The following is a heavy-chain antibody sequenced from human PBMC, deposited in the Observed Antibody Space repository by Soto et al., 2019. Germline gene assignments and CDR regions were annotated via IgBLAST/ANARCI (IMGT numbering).Heavy chain of an antibody. CDR1: GFTFSSYA. Sequence: GGGLRLSGAASGFTFSSYAMSWVRQAPGKGLEWVSAISGSGGSTYYADSVKGRFTISRDNSKNTLYLQMNSLRAEDTAVYYCAKDPLVRGVIHYFDYWGQGTLVTVSS. CDR2: ISGSGGST. J-gene: IGHJ4*02. V-gene: IGHV3-23*01. D-gene: IGHD3-10*01. CDR3: AKDPLVRGVIHYFDY.